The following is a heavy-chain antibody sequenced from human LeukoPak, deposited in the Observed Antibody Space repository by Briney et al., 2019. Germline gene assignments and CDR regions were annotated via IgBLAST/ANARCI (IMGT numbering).Heavy chain of an antibody. Sequence: GGSLRLSCAASGFTVSNNYMSWVRQAPGKGLEWVSIIYSGGKTYYADSVTDRFTISTDNSKNTLYLQMNNLRVEDTAVYYCVREVTIFGVARNWFDPWGQGTLVTVSS. CDR2: IYSGGKT. V-gene: IGHV3-66*01. CDR3: VREVTIFGVARNWFDP. CDR1: GFTVSNNY. D-gene: IGHD3-3*01. J-gene: IGHJ5*02.